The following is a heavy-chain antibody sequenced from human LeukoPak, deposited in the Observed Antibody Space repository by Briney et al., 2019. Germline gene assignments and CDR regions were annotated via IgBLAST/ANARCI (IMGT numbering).Heavy chain of an antibody. D-gene: IGHD4-17*01. CDR2: ISYDGSNK. CDR1: GFTFSSYA. CDR3: ARESLQSNVYGDYYDY. V-gene: IGHV3-30*04. Sequence: GRSLRLSCAASGFTFSSYAMHWVRQAPGKGLEWVAVISYDGSNKYYADSVKGRFTISRDNSKNTLYLQMNSLRAEDAAVYYCARESLQSNVYGDYYDYWGQGTLVTVSS. J-gene: IGHJ4*02.